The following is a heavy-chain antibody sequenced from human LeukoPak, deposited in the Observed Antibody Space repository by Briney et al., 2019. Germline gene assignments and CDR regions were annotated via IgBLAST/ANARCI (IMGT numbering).Heavy chain of an antibody. D-gene: IGHD6-19*01. J-gene: IGHJ4*02. V-gene: IGHV4-59*01. Sequence: SETLSLTCTVSGGSISSYYWSWIRQPPGKGLEWIGYIYYSGSTNYNPSLKSRVTISVDTSKNQFSLKLSSVTAADTAMYYCAREGRSYSSGWYSDYWGQGTLVTVSS. CDR1: GGSISSYY. CDR2: IYYSGST. CDR3: AREGRSYSSGWYSDY.